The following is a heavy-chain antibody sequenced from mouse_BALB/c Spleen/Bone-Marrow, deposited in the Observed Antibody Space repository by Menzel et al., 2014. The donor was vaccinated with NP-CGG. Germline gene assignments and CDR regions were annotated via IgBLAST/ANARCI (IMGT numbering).Heavy chain of an antibody. D-gene: IGHD3-2*01. V-gene: IGHV1-15*01. CDR3: TRLDSSGYGAY. CDR1: GYTFTDYE. Sequence: VKLVESGAELVRPGASVTLSCRASGYTFTDYEMHWLKQTPVHGLEWIGAIDPETGGTAYNQKFKGRAPLTTDKSSSTAYMELRSLTSEDSAVYYCTRLDSSGYGAYWGQRTLVTVSA. J-gene: IGHJ3*01. CDR2: IDPETGGT.